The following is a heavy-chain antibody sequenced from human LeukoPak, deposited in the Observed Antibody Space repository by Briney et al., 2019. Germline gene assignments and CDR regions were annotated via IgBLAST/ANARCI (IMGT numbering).Heavy chain of an antibody. CDR1: GYTFTSYG. V-gene: IGHV1-18*01. CDR3: AREESITMVRGVPDY. CDR2: ISAYNGNT. D-gene: IGHD3-10*01. Sequence: ASVRVSCKASGYTFTSYGISLVRPAAGQGLEWFGWISAYNGNTNYAQKLQGRVTMTTDTSTSTAYMELRSLRSDDTAVYYCAREESITMVRGVPDYWGQGTLVTVSS. J-gene: IGHJ4*02.